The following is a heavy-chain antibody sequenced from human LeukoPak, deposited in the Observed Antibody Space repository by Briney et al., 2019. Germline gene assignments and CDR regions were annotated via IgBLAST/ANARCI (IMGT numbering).Heavy chain of an antibody. J-gene: IGHJ4*02. Sequence: SVKVSCKASGGTFSSYAISWVRQAPGQGLEWMGKIIPIFGTANYAQKFQGRVTITTDDSTSTAYMELSSLRSEDTAVYYCARSGDSSGYFLDYWGQGTLVTVSS. D-gene: IGHD3-22*01. CDR1: GGTFSSYA. V-gene: IGHV1-69*05. CDR3: ARSGDSSGYFLDY. CDR2: IIPIFGTA.